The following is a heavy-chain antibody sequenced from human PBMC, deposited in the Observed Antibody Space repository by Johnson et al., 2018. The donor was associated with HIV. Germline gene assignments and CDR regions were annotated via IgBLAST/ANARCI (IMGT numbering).Heavy chain of an antibody. CDR3: ARGFEQLDDAFDI. CDR2: ISYDGSNK. CDR1: GFTFSSYA. Sequence: QVQLVESGGGVVQPGRSPRLSCAASGFTFSSYAMHWVRQAPGKGLEWVAVISYDGSNKYYADSVKGRFTISRDNSKNTLYLQMNSLRAEDTAVYYCARGFEQLDDAFDIWGQGTMVTVSS. J-gene: IGHJ3*02. V-gene: IGHV3-30-3*01. D-gene: IGHD1-1*01.